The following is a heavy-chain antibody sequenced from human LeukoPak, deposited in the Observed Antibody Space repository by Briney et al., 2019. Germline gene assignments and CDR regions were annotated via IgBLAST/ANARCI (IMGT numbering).Heavy chain of an antibody. Sequence: GGSLRLSCAASGFTFSSYAMSWVRQAPGKGLVWFSAITGGGDDRYYADSEEGRFTISRDNSKNTLYLQMNSLRDEATAVYYCAKGSRVSRPYYFDYWGQGTLVTVSS. CDR2: ITGGGDDR. J-gene: IGHJ4*02. CDR1: GFTFSSYA. D-gene: IGHD6-6*01. V-gene: IGHV3-23*01. CDR3: AKGSRVSRPYYFDY.